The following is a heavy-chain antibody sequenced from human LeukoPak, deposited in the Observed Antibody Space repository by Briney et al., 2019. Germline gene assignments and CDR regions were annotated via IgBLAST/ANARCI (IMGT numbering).Heavy chain of an antibody. CDR2: IIPIFGTA. J-gene: IGHJ3*02. CDR1: GGTFSSYA. CDR3: ARERRRYCSGGSCFNDAFDI. D-gene: IGHD2-15*01. V-gene: IGHV1-69*06. Sequence: SVKVSCKASGGTFSSYAISWVRQAPGQGLEWMGGIIPIFGTANYAQKFQGRVTITADKSTSTAYMELSSLRSEDTAVYYCARERRRYCSGGSCFNDAFDIWGQGTMVTVSS.